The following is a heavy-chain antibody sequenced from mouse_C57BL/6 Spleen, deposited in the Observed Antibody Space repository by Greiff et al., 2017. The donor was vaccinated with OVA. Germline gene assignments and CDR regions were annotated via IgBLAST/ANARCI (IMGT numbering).Heavy chain of an antibody. D-gene: IGHD2-1*01. Sequence: QVQLQQPGAELVKPGASVKVSCKASGYTFTSYWMHWVKQRPGQGLEGLGRLHPSDSDNNYNQKFKGKATLTVDKSSSPAYMQLSSLTSEDSAVYYCAISYGNSYWYFDVWGTGTTVTVSS. V-gene: IGHV1-74*01. CDR3: AISYGNSYWYFDV. CDR2: LHPSDSDN. CDR1: GYTFTSYW. J-gene: IGHJ1*03.